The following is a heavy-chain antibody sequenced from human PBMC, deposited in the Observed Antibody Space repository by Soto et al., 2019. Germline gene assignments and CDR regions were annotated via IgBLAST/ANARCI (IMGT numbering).Heavy chain of an antibody. CDR2: INHSGST. CDR1: GGSFSGYY. Sequence: QVQLQQWGAGLLKPSETLSLTCAVYGGSFSGYYWSWIRQPPGKGLEWIGEINHSGSTNYNPSLKSRVTISVDTSKTQFSLKLSYVTAADTAVYYCASLVYYYYYMDVWGKGTTVTVSS. CDR3: ASLVYYYYYMDV. V-gene: IGHV4-34*01. D-gene: IGHD2-8*02. J-gene: IGHJ6*03.